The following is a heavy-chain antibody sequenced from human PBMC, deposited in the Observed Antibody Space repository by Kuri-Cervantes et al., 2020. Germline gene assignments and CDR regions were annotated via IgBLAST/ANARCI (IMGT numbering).Heavy chain of an antibody. Sequence: SLKISCAASGFMFDDYAMDWVRQAPGMAEWVSGIGWNSVSIGYADSVKSRFTISRDNAKNSLYLHMNSLRGEDTALYYCARDRARWLHQGYFDLWGRGTLVTVSS. CDR3: ARDRARWLHQGYFDL. CDR2: IGWNSVSI. V-gene: IGHV3-9*01. CDR1: GFMFDDYA. J-gene: IGHJ2*01. D-gene: IGHD5-24*01.